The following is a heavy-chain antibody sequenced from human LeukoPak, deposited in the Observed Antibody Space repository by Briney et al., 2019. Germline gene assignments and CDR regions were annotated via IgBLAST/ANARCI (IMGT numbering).Heavy chain of an antibody. CDR1: GFTFSSYA. V-gene: IGHV3-30-3*01. Sequence: PGRSLRLSCAASGFTFSSYAMHWVRQAPGKGLEWVAVISYDGSNKYYADSVKGRFTISRDNSKNTLYPQMNSLRAEDTAVYYCARDLTRKAGYDYVWGSYRRDDYWGQGTLVTVSS. J-gene: IGHJ4*02. D-gene: IGHD3-16*02. CDR2: ISYDGSNK. CDR3: ARDLTRKAGYDYVWGSYRRDDY.